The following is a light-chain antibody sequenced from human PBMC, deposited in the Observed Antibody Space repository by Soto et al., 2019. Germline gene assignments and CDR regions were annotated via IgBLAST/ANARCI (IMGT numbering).Light chain of an antibody. Sequence: DIQMTQSPSTLSASVGDRVTITCRASQSISSWLAWYQQKPGQAPNLLIYKASSLESGVPSRFSGSGSGTEFTLTISSLQPDDFATYYCQQYNSYPLTFGGGTKLEIK. J-gene: IGKJ4*01. V-gene: IGKV1-5*03. CDR3: QQYNSYPLT. CDR1: QSISSW. CDR2: KAS.